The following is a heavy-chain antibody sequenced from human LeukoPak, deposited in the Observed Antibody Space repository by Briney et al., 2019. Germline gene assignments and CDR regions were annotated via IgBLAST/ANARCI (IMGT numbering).Heavy chain of an antibody. V-gene: IGHV6-1*01. J-gene: IGHJ4*02. Sequence: SQTLSLTCAISGDSVSSNSAAWNWLRQSPSRGLQWLGRTYYRSKWYNDYAVSVKGRITISADTSKNQFSLQLNSVTPEDTAVYYCARSISGLGDWGQGTLVTVAS. CDR2: TYYRSKWYN. CDR1: GDSVSSNSAA. CDR3: ARSISGLGD. D-gene: IGHD3-16*01.